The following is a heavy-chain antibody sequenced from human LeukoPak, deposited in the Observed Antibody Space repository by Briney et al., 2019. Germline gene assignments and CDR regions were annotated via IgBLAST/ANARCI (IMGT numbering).Heavy chain of an antibody. D-gene: IGHD3-10*01. CDR3: ARANMVRGVGSFFDRNWFDP. V-gene: IGHV1-18*01. CDR2: ISSNNGNT. J-gene: IGHJ5*02. CDR1: GYIFTTFG. Sequence: ASVKVSCKASGYIFTTFGFTWVRQAPGQGLEWMGWISSNNGNTNYAQNLQGRVTMTTDTLTNTAYMELRSLRSDDTAVYYCARANMVRGVGSFFDRNWFDPWGQGTLVTVSS.